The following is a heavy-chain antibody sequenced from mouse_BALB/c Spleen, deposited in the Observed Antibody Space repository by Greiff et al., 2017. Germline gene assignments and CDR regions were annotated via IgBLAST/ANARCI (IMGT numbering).Heavy chain of an antibody. V-gene: IGHV5-12-1*01. Sequence: EVHLVESGGGLVKPGGSLKLSCAASGFAFSSYDMSWVRQTPEKRLEWVAYISSGGGSTYYPDTVKGRFTISRDNAKNTLYLQMSSLKSEDTAMYYCARQGYDGAWFAYWGQGTLVTVSA. J-gene: IGHJ3*01. CDR1: GFAFSSYD. CDR2: ISSGGGST. CDR3: ARQGYDGAWFAY. D-gene: IGHD2-14*01.